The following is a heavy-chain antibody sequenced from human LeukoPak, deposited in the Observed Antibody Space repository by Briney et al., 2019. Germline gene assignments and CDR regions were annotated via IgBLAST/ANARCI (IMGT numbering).Heavy chain of an antibody. V-gene: IGHV5-51*01. J-gene: IGHJ5*02. CDR2: IYPGDSDT. CDR3: ARLLPRGSSFNWFDP. D-gene: IGHD6-13*01. Sequence: GESLKISCKGSGYSFTSYWIGWVRQMPGKGLEWMGIIYPGDSDTRYSPSFQGQVTISADKSISTAYLQWSSLKASDTAMYYCARLLPRGSSFNWFDPWGQGTLVTVSS. CDR1: GYSFTSYW.